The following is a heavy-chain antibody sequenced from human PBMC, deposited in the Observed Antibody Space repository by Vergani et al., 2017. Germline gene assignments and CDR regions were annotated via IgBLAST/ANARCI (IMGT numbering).Heavy chain of an antibody. CDR1: GYTFTKYP. CDR3: ARGRQWRLTEYLYGMDV. D-gene: IGHD6-19*01. Sequence: QVQLLQSGSELKKPGASVRISCEASGYTFTKYPLIWVRQAPGQGLEFMGWINTNSGNPTYAPGFTGRFVFSLDTSVSTAYLQISGLKAEDSAVYYCARGRQWRLTEYLYGMDVGGQGTTVTVSS. CDR2: INTNSGNP. V-gene: IGHV7-4-1*02. J-gene: IGHJ6*02.